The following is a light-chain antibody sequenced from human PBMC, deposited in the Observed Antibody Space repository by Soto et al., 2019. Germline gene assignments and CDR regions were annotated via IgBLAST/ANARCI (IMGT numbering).Light chain of an antibody. Sequence: QSVLTQAASVSGSPGQSITISCTGTSSDVGGYNYVSWYQQHPGKAPKLIIYEVSNRPSGVSNRFSGSKSGNTASLTISGLQAEDEADYYCSSYTRSNTYVFGTGTKVTVL. V-gene: IGLV2-14*01. CDR1: SSDVGGYNY. CDR2: EVS. CDR3: SSYTRSNTYV. J-gene: IGLJ1*01.